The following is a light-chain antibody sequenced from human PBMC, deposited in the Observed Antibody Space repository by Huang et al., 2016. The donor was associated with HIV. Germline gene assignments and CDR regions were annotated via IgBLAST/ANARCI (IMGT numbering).Light chain of an antibody. CDR2: AAS. V-gene: IGKV3-20*01. CDR3: QQYALSPWT. J-gene: IGKJ1*01. CDR1: QTVSTDY. Sequence: EIVLTQSPGTLSLSPGQRLTLSCRASQTVSTDYLAWYQQKPGQSPRLLIYAASTRAAGIPDRFSGSGFATDFILTVSRLEPEDSAVYYCQQYALSPWTFGHGTKVEI.